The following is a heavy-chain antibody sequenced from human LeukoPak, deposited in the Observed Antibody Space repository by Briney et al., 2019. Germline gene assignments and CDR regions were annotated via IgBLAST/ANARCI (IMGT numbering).Heavy chain of an antibody. D-gene: IGHD2-2*01. Sequence: SATLSLTCAVYGGSFSGYYWSWIRQPPGKGLEWIGEINHSGSTNYNPSLKSRVTISVDTSKNRFSLKLSSVTAADTAVYYCARGGLGYCSSTSCRRRNWFDPWGQGTLVTVSS. CDR3: ARGGLGYCSSTSCRRRNWFDP. V-gene: IGHV4-34*01. CDR2: INHSGST. J-gene: IGHJ5*02. CDR1: GGSFSGYY.